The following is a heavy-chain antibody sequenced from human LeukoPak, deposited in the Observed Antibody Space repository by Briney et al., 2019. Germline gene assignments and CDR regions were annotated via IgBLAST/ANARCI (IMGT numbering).Heavy chain of an antibody. D-gene: IGHD3-10*01. CDR1: GGSFSGYY. CDR2: INHSGST. J-gene: IGHJ6*02. CDR3: ARVGWFGEIPRYGMDV. V-gene: IGHV4-34*01. Sequence: SETLSLTCAVYGGSFSGYYWSWIRQPPGKGLEWIREINHSGSTNYNPSLKSRVTISVDTSKNQFSLKLSSVTAADTAVYYCARVGWFGEIPRYGMDVWGQGTTVTVSS.